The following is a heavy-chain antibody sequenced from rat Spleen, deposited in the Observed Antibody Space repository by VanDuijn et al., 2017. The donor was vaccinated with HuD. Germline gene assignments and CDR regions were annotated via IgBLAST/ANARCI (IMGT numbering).Heavy chain of an antibody. CDR2: MWSGGST. J-gene: IGHJ2*01. V-gene: IGHV2-45*01. Sequence: QVQLKESGPGLVQPSETLSLTCTVSGFSLTSYNVHWVRQPPGKGLEWMGVMWSGGSTDYNSALKSRLSISRDTSKNQVFLKMNSLQSEDTTTYYCARADWELLFDYWGQGVMVTVSS. D-gene: IGHD5-1*01. CDR1: GFSLTSYN. CDR3: ARADWELLFDY.